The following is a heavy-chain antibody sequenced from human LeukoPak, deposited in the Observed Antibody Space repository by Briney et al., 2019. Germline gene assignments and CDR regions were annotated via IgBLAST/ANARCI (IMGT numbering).Heavy chain of an antibody. CDR2: IIPIFGTA. D-gene: IGHD3-22*01. CDR1: GGTFSSYA. Sequence: GASVKVSCKASGGTFSSYAISWVRQAPGQGLEWMGGIIPIFGTANYTQKFQGRVTITADKSTSTAYMELSSLRSEDTAVYYCARFLGLLSHFDIWGQGTMVTVSS. V-gene: IGHV1-69*06. J-gene: IGHJ3*02. CDR3: ARFLGLLSHFDI.